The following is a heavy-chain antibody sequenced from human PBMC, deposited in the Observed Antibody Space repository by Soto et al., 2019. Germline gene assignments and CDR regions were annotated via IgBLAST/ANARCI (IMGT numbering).Heavy chain of an antibody. V-gene: IGHV1-69*13. D-gene: IGHD5-18*01. CDR2: ITPIYPTT. J-gene: IGHJ4*02. CDR3: ARIPRYSFPTSDDLDS. CDR1: GCTFYTYT. Sequence: SVKVSCKASGCTFYTYTFSWVRQAPGQGLEWMGSITPIYPTTNYAEKFQGRLTVTADGSTNTAYMELNSLTSEDTAVYYCARIPRYSFPTSDDLDSWGQGTLVTVSS.